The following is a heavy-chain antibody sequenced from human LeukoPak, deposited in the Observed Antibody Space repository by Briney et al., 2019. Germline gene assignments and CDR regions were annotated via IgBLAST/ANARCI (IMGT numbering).Heavy chain of an antibody. CDR3: ARDGDAVLVELDL. J-gene: IGHJ5*02. Sequence: EASVKVSCKASGYTFTGYYMYWVRQAPGQGLEWMGWINPKSGGTDYAQKFQGRVTMTRDTSISTAYMELSSLRSDDTAVYYCARDGDAVLVELDLWGQGTLVTVSS. CDR1: GYTFTGYY. D-gene: IGHD7-27*01. V-gene: IGHV1-2*02. CDR2: INPKSGGT.